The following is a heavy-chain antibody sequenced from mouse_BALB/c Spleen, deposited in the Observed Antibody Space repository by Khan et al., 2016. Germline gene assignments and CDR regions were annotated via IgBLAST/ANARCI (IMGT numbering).Heavy chain of an antibody. CDR2: IWRGGST. D-gene: IGHD6-1*01. CDR3: AKSLCHYYAMDY. J-gene: IGHJ4*01. V-gene: IGHV2-5*01. CDR1: GLSLPSYG. Sequence: QVQRKQSGPGLVQPSQSLSLTCTVPGLSLPSYGVHWVRQSPGKGLEWLGVIWRGGSTDYNAAFMSRLSITKDNSKSQVFFKMNSLQADDTAIYYCAKSLCHYYAMDYWGQGTSVTVSS.